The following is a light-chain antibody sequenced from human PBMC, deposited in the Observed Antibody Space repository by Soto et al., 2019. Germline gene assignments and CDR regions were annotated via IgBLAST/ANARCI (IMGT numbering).Light chain of an antibody. J-gene: IGKJ4*01. CDR3: QQRSDWPST. CDR2: DAS. Sequence: IVWTQSPATLYLATGDRATLACRASQSVGSYLGCYQQRPGQAHRLLIYDASNRANGLPARFSGSGSGTDFTLTISSLEPEDFAVYYCQQRSDWPSTFGGGTKVEIK. CDR1: QSVGSY. V-gene: IGKV3-11*01.